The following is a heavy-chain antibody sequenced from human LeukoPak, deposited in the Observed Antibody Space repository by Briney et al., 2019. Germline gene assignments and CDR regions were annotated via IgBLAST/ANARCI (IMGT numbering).Heavy chain of an antibody. D-gene: IGHD5/OR15-5a*01. CDR2: INHSGST. V-gene: IGHV4-34*01. J-gene: IGHJ4*02. Sequence: PSETLSLTCAVYGGSFSGYYWSWIRQPPGKGLEWIGEINHSGSTNYNPSLKSRVTMSVDTSKNQFSLKLSSVTAADTAVYYCGRQSLRLSCDSWGQGTLVTVSS. CDR3: GRQSLRLSCDS. CDR1: GGSFSGYY.